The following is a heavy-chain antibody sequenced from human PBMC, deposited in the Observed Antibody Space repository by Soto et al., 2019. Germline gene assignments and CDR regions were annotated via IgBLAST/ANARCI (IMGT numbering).Heavy chain of an antibody. V-gene: IGHV3-11*05. Sequence: QVQLVESGGGLVKPGGSLRLSCIASGFTFSDYYMSWIRLAPGKWLEVISYISSSDTYAFYADSVKGRFTISRDNANRSLFLLMNSLKADDTAVYYCARSMIRGAHFDYWGQGTLVTVSS. CDR2: ISSSDTYA. J-gene: IGHJ4*02. CDR1: GFTFSDYY. CDR3: ARSMIRGAHFDY. D-gene: IGHD1-26*01.